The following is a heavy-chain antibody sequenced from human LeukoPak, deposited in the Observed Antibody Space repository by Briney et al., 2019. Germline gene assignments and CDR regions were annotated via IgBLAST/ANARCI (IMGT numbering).Heavy chain of an antibody. Sequence: PGRSLRLACAASGFTFSSYGMHWVRQTPGKGLEWVAFIHYDGSNKYYADSVKGRFTISRDNSKNTLYLQMSSLRAEDTAVYYCVKDNPGSGSYYNGAIDYWGQGTLVTVSS. CDR2: IHYDGSNK. CDR1: GFTFSSYG. V-gene: IGHV3-30*02. D-gene: IGHD3-10*01. CDR3: VKDNPGSGSYYNGAIDY. J-gene: IGHJ4*02.